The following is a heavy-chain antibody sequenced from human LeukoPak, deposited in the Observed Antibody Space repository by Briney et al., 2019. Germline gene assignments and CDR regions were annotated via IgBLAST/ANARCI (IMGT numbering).Heavy chain of an antibody. CDR1: GFTFSNSA. V-gene: IGHV3-30-3*01. J-gene: IGHJ4*02. CDR3: AKGLLRQPDDY. D-gene: IGHD6-13*01. Sequence: GESLRLSCAASGFTFSNSAMHWVRQAPGKGLEWVAVISFDGTNKYYADSVKGRFTISRDNSKSTLFLQVNSLRAEDTALYYCAKGLLRQPDDYWGQGTPVTVSS. CDR2: ISFDGTNK.